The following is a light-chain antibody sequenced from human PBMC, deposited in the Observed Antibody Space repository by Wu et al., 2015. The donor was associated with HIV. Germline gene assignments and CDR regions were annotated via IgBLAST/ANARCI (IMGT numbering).Light chain of an antibody. Sequence: EIVMTQSPATLSVSPGERATLSCRASQSVSSNLAWYQQKPGQAPRLLIYGASTRATGIPARFSGSGSGTEFTLTISSMQSEDFAVYYCQQYNNWGLTFGGGTEGGD. J-gene: IGKJ4*01. V-gene: IGKV3-15*01. CDR3: QQYNNWGLT. CDR2: GAS. CDR1: QSVSSN.